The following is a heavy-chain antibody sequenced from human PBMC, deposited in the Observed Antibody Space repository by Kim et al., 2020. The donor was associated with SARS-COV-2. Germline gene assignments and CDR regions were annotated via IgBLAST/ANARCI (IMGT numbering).Heavy chain of an antibody. J-gene: IGHJ4*02. D-gene: IGHD3-10*01. V-gene: IGHV1-8*01. CDR3: TRDFYGSGSSRGY. Sequence: ASVKVSCKASGYTFIDYDINWVRQATGQGLEWMGWMNPNSGNTGYALKFQGRVSMTRDTSISTAYMELSSLTSEDTAVYFCTRDFYGSGSSRGYWGQGTLVTVSS. CDR2: MNPNSGNT. CDR1: GYTFIDYD.